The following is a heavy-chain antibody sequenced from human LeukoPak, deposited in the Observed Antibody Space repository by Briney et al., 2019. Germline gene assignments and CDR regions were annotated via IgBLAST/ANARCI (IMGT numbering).Heavy chain of an antibody. D-gene: IGHD5-24*01. CDR1: GGSFSGYY. CDR3: ARVTVEMATIMAWHFDL. V-gene: IGHV4-34*01. J-gene: IGHJ2*01. CDR2: INHSGST. Sequence: SETLSLTCAVYGGSFSGYYWSWIRQPPGKGLEWIGEINHSGSTNYNPSLKSRVTISVDTSKNQFSLKLSSVAAADTAVYYCARVTVEMATIMAWHFDLWGRGTLVTVSS.